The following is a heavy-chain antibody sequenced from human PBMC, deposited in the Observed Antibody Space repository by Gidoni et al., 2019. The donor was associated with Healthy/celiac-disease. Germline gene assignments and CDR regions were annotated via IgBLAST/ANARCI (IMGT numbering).Heavy chain of an antibody. D-gene: IGHD7-27*01. CDR2: MYSGGST. CDR1: GFTVSSNY. V-gene: IGHV3-66*01. Sequence: EVQLVESGGGLVQPGGSLRLSCAASGFTVSSNYMSWVRQAPGKGLEWVSVMYSGGSTYYADSVKGRFTISRDNSKNTLYLQMNSLRAEDTAVYYCARVVNWGYYFDYWGQGTLVTVSS. J-gene: IGHJ4*02. CDR3: ARVVNWGYYFDY.